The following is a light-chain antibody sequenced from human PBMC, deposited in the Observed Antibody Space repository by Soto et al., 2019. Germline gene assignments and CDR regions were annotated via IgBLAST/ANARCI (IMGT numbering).Light chain of an antibody. J-gene: IGLJ2*01. Sequence: QPVLTQSPSASASLGASVKFTWTLSSGHSSYAIAWHQQQPEKGPRYLMKINSDGSHSKGDGIPDRFSGSSSGAERYLTISSLQSEDEADYYCQTWGTGIVVFGGGTKLTVL. CDR1: SGHSSYA. CDR2: INSDGSH. V-gene: IGLV4-69*01. CDR3: QTWGTGIVV.